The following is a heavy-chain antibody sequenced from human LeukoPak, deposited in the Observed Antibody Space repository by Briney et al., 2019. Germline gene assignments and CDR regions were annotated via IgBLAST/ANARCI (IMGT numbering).Heavy chain of an antibody. CDR1: GFTFSSYA. CDR3: AKDSYGDYNFDY. Sequence: GGSLRLSXVASGFTFSSYAMSWVRQPPGKGLEWLSAISGSGGSTYYADSVKGRFTISRDNSKNTLYLQMNSLRAEDTAVYYCAKDSYGDYNFDYWGQGTLVTVSS. CDR2: ISGSGGST. J-gene: IGHJ4*02. V-gene: IGHV3-23*01. D-gene: IGHD4-17*01.